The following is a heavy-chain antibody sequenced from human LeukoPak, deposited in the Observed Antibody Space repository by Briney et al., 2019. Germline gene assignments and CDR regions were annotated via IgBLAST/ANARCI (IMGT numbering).Heavy chain of an antibody. CDR1: GGSISSSSYY. V-gene: IGHV4-39*01. CDR2: IYYIEGT. J-gene: IGHJ4*02. CDR3: ARYDGTAAAGTGNFDY. Sequence: PSETLSLTCTVSGGSISSSSYYWGWIRQPPGKGLEWIGRIYYIEGTYYNPSLKSRVTISVDTSKNQFSLKLSYVTAADTAVYYCARYDGTAAAGTGNFDYWGQGTLVTVSS. D-gene: IGHD6-13*01.